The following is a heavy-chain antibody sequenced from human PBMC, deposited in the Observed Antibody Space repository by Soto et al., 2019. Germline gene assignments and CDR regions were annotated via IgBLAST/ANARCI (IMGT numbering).Heavy chain of an antibody. CDR3: ARYRREAVAGYTLDN. J-gene: IGHJ4*02. D-gene: IGHD6-13*01. V-gene: IGHV4-59*13. CDR2: VYNSGST. Sequence: SETLSLTCTVSGGSISSNYWTWIRRPPGKGLEWIGYVYNSGSTNYNPSLKSRVTISEDTSKSQFSLKVNSMTAADTAVYYCARYRREAVAGYTLDNWGQGILVTVSS. CDR1: GGSISSNY.